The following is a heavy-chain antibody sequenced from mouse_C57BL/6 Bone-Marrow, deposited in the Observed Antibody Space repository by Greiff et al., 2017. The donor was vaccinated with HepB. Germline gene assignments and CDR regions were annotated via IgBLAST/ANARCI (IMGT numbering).Heavy chain of an antibody. J-gene: IGHJ4*01. V-gene: IGHV1-55*01. CDR1: GYTFTSYW. CDR2: IYPGSGST. Sequence: QVQLQQSGAELVKPGASVKMSCKASGYTFTSYWITWVKQRPGQGLEWIGDIYPGSGSTNYNEKFKSKATLTVDTSSSTAYMQLSSLTSEDSAVYYCARGTCSYGVEIYYAMDYWGQGTSVTVSS. CDR3: ARGTCSYGVEIYYAMDY. D-gene: IGHD1-1*01.